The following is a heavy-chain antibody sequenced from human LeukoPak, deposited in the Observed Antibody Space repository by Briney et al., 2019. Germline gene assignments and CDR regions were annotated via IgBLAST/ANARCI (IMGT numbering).Heavy chain of an antibody. D-gene: IGHD3-10*01. J-gene: IGHJ4*02. V-gene: IGHV3-66*01. CDR1: GFTVSSNY. CDR2: IYSGGST. Sequence: GGSLRLSCAASGFTVSSNYMSWVRQAPGRGLEWVSVIYSGGSTYYADSVKGRFTISRDDSKNTLYLQMNSLKTEDTAVYYCTTVGFGELFFDYWGQGTLVTVSS. CDR3: TTVGFGELFFDY.